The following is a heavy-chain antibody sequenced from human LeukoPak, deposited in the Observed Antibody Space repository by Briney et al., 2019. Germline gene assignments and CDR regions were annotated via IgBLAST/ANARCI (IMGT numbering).Heavy chain of an antibody. J-gene: IGHJ4*02. Sequence: GGSLRLSCAASGCTFSSYEMNWVRQAPGKGLEWVSSISSSSSYIYYADSVKGRFTISGDNAKNSLYLQMNSLRAEDTAVYYCARAPDFWFGELLAYFDCWGRGTLVTVSS. CDR2: ISSSSSYI. CDR1: GCTFSSYE. CDR3: ARAPDFWFGELLAYFDC. D-gene: IGHD3-10*01. V-gene: IGHV3-21*01.